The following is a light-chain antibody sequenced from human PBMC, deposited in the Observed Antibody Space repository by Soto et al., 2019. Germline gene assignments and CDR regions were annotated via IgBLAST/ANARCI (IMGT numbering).Light chain of an antibody. J-gene: IGLJ3*02. CDR3: SSYTSSSTLV. CDR1: SSDVGGHNY. CDR2: EVT. V-gene: IGLV2-14*01. Sequence: QSALTQPASVSGSPGQSITISCTGTSSDVGGHNYVSWYQHHPGKAPKLMIHEVTNRPSGVSNRFSGSKSGNTASLTISGLQAEDEADYYCSSYTSSSTLVFGGGTKLTVL.